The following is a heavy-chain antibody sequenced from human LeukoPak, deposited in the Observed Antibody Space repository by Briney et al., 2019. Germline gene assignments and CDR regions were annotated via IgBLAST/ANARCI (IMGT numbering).Heavy chain of an antibody. CDR1: GFTFSSYG. V-gene: IGHV3-30*02. D-gene: IGHD1-14*01. J-gene: IGHJ4*02. CDR3: AKAGQNRVYYFDY. Sequence: PGGSLRLSCAASGFTFSSYGMHWVRQAPGKGLEWVAFIRYDGSNKYYADSVKGRFTISRDNSKNTLYLQMNSLRAEDTAVYYCAKAGQNRVYYFDYWGQGTLVTVSS. CDR2: IRYDGSNK.